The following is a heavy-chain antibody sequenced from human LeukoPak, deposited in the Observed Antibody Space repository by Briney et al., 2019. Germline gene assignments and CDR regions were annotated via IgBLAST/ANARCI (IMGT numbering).Heavy chain of an antibody. D-gene: IGHD3-22*01. Sequence: GESLKISCKGSGYNFTSYWIGWVRQMPGKGLEWMGIIYPGDSDTRYSPSFQGQVTISVDKSISIAYLQWSSLKASDTAMYYCARSMIVVVITDLDAFDIWGQGTMVTVSS. J-gene: IGHJ3*02. CDR2: IYPGDSDT. CDR3: ARSMIVVVITDLDAFDI. V-gene: IGHV5-51*01. CDR1: GYNFTSYW.